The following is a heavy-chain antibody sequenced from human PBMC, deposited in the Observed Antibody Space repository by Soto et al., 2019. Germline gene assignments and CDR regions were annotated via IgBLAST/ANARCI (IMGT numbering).Heavy chain of an antibody. D-gene: IGHD4-17*01. J-gene: IGHJ4*02. Sequence: SETLSLTCIVSGGSITSYHWSWIRQFPGKGLEWIAYTSYTGNTNYNPSLKSRVTISLDTSKNQFSLRLNSVTAADTALYYCARTTAVPNTLRSRYYFDYWGQGMLVTVSS. CDR3: ARTTAVPNTLRSRYYFDY. CDR1: GGSITSYH. CDR2: TSYTGNT. V-gene: IGHV4-59*01.